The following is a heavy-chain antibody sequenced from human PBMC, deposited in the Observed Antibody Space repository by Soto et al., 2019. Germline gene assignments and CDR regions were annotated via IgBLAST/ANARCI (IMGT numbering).Heavy chain of an antibody. CDR2: IYYSGST. D-gene: IGHD4-4*01. CDR1: GGSISSYY. CDR3: ASAKGLGGNTVTTLGTNAFDI. J-gene: IGHJ3*02. V-gene: IGHV4-59*01. Sequence: SETLSLTCTVSGGSISSYYWSWIRQPPGKGLEWIGYIYYSGSTNYNPSLKSRVTISVNTSKNQFSLKLSSVTAADTAVYYCASAKGLGGNTVTTLGTNAFDIWGQGTMVTVSS.